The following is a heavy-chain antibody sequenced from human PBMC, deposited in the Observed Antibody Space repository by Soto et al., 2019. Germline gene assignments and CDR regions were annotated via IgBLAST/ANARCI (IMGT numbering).Heavy chain of an antibody. V-gene: IGHV4-61*01. CDR3: ARGGSIAAAVVDL. CDR2: IYYTGST. Sequence: QVQLQESGPGLVKPSETLSLTCTVSGGSVSSDSYYWSWIRQPPGKGLEWIGYIYYTGSTNYNPSLKSRVTRSIDTSQDQFSLKLSSVTAADTAVYYCARGGSIAAAVVDLWGQGTLVTVSS. CDR1: GGSVSSDSYY. J-gene: IGHJ5*02. D-gene: IGHD6-13*01.